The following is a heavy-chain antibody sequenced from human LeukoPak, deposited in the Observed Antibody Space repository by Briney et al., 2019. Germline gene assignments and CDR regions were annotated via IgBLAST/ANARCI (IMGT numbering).Heavy chain of an antibody. J-gene: IGHJ6*02. CDR1: GFTFSSYA. CDR3: ARDKKFQLIAAAGMDV. CDR2: ISGSGGST. Sequence: GGSLRLSCAASGFTFSSYAMSWVRQAPGKGLEWVSAISGSGGSTYYADSVKGRFTISRDNSKNTLYLQMNSLRAEDTAVYYCARDKKFQLIAAAGMDVWGQGTTVTVSS. V-gene: IGHV3-23*01. D-gene: IGHD6-13*01.